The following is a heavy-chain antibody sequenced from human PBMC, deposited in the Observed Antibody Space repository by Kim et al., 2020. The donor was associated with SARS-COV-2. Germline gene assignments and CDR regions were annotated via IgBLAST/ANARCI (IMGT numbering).Heavy chain of an antibody. CDR3: ARRAAGVDW. J-gene: IGHJ4*02. Sequence: GSTNYNPSLESRVNLSVDTSKNQFSLRLSSVTAADTAVYFCARRAAGVDWWGQGTPVTVSS. V-gene: IGHV4-34*01. CDR2: GST.